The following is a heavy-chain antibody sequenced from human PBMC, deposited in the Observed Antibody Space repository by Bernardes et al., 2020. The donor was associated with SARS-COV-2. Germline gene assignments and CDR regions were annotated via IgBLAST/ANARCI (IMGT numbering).Heavy chain of an antibody. CDR1: GDSFTNTNFL. V-gene: IGHV4-39*02. CDR3: VRVHGSGIYAFDH. CDR2: VYYGGPS. J-gene: IGHJ5*02. Sequence: SETLSLTCIVSGDSFTNTNFLWGWIPPPPGKTLDWIGHVYYGGPSYDNPSLRSRVTMSVDTSKGHFSLTLNSVTAADTAVDYCVRVHGSGIYAFDHWGQGTLVPVSS. D-gene: IGHD3-10*01.